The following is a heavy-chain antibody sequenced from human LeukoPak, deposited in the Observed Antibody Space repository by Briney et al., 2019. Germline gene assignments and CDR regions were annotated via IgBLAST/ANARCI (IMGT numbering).Heavy chain of an antibody. J-gene: IGHJ4*02. CDR2: ISGGGGST. D-gene: IGHD1-26*01. Sequence: HPRGSPRLSCAASGFTFSSYVMRWVRQAPGKGLEWVSLISGGGGSTHYADSVKGRFTISRDNATNTVFLQMSSLRAEDTSVSYCGEGLRGGRFVSVDWGQGTLVTVSS. V-gene: IGHV3-23*01. CDR3: GEGLRGGRFVSVD. CDR1: GFTFSSYV.